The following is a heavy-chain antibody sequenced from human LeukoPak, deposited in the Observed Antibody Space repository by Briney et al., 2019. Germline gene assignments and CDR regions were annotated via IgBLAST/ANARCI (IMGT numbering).Heavy chain of an antibody. CDR3: ARGGDPIVGATYFDY. CDR2: INHSGST. D-gene: IGHD1-26*01. CDR1: GGSFSGYY. Sequence: SETLSLTCAVYGGSFSGYYWSWIRQPPGKGLEWIGEINHSGSTNYNPSLKSRVTISVDTSKNQFSLKLSSVTAADTAVYYCARGGDPIVGATYFDYWGQGTLVTVSS. J-gene: IGHJ4*02. V-gene: IGHV4-34*01.